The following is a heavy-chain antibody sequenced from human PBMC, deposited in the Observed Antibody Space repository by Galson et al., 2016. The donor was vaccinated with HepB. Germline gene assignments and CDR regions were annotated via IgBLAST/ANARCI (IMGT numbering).Heavy chain of an antibody. V-gene: IGHV3-53*01. CDR1: GFTVGNNY. CDR2: IYSGGSS. CDR3: GKHGGFDY. J-gene: IGHJ4*02. D-gene: IGHD3-16*01. Sequence: SLRLSCAASGFTVGNNYMSWVRQAPGKGLEWVSLIYSGGSSFYADFVKGRFTISRDNSKNTLYLYMNSLSAGDTAVYYCGKHGGFDYWGQGALVAVSS.